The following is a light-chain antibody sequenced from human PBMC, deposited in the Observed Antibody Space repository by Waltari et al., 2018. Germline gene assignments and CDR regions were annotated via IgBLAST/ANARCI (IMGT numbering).Light chain of an antibody. Sequence: SYELTQPPSVSVSPGQTASITCSGDKLGDKYACWYQKKPGQAPVLVIYQDSKRPSGNPERFSGSNSGNTATLTISGTQAMDEADYYCQAWDSSTGVFGGGTKLTVL. CDR2: QDS. CDR3: QAWDSSTGV. CDR1: KLGDKY. V-gene: IGLV3-1*01. J-gene: IGLJ3*02.